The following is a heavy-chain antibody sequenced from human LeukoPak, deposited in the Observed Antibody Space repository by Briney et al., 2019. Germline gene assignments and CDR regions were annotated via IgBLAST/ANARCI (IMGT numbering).Heavy chain of an antibody. V-gene: IGHV4-61*09. Sequence: PSETLSLTCTVSGGSISSGSYYWSWIRQPAGKGLEWIGHIYTGGSTNYNPSLKSRVTISVDTSKNQFSLKLSSVTAADTAVYYCAREPTRSTIFGGGRNWFDPWGQGTLVTVSS. CDR1: GGSISSGSYY. CDR2: IYTGGST. J-gene: IGHJ5*02. CDR3: AREPTRSTIFGGGRNWFDP. D-gene: IGHD3-3*01.